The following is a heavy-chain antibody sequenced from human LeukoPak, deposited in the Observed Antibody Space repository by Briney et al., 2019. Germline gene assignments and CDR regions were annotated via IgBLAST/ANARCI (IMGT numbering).Heavy chain of an antibody. CDR2: ISSNGDNT. Sequence: GGSLRLSCSASGFAFNTYAIHWVRQAPGKGLEYVAGISSNGDNTDFADSAKGRFTISRDNSKSTLFLQMNSLRAEDTAVYFCTRDSALLGVAFDLWGQGIVVTVSS. V-gene: IGHV3-64D*06. CDR3: TRDSALLGVAFDL. D-gene: IGHD2-15*01. J-gene: IGHJ3*01. CDR1: GFAFNTYA.